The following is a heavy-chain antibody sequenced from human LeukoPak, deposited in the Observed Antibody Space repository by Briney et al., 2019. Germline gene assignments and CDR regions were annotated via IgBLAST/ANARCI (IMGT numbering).Heavy chain of an antibody. CDR2: IWYDGSNK. CDR3: AKDGSSSWYLLPLDY. J-gene: IGHJ4*02. Sequence: GRSLRLSCAASGFTFGSYGMHWVRQAPGKGLEWVAVIWYDGSNKYYADSVKGRFTISRDNSKNTLYLQMNSLRAEDTAVYYCAKDGSSSWYLLPLDYWGQGTLVTVSS. V-gene: IGHV3-33*06. CDR1: GFTFGSYG. D-gene: IGHD6-13*01.